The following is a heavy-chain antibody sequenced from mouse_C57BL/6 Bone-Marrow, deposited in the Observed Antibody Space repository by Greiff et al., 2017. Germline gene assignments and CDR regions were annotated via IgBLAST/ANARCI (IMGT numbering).Heavy chain of an antibody. CDR3: ARWELRYGYFDV. D-gene: IGHD2-4*01. CDR2: IDPSDSYT. J-gene: IGHJ1*03. CDR1: GYTFTSYW. Sequence: QVQLQQPGAELVKPGASVKLSCKASGYTFTSYWMQWVKQRPGQGLEWIGEIDPSDSYTNYNQKFKGKATLTVDTSSSTAYMQLSSLTSEDSAVYYCARWELRYGYFDVWGTGTTVTVSA. V-gene: IGHV1-50*01.